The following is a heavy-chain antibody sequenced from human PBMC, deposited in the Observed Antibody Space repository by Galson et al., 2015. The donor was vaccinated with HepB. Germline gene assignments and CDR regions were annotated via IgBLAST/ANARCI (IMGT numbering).Heavy chain of an antibody. V-gene: IGHV3-11*01. J-gene: IGHJ4*02. CDR2: ISNSGSTM. CDR3: ARRGPSRCFDY. D-gene: IGHD2-8*01. CDR1: GFTFSDYY. Sequence: LRLSCAASGFTFSDYYMSWIRQAPGKGLEWVSYISNSGSTMSYADSVKGRFTISRDNAQNSLYLQINSLRAEDTAVYYCARRGPSRCFDYWGQGTLVTVSS.